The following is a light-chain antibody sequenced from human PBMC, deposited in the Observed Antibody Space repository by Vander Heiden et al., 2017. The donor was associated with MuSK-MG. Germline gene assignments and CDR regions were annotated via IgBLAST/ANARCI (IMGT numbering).Light chain of an antibody. CDR1: SLRSYY. J-gene: IGLJ3*02. CDR2: GKN. V-gene: IGLV3-19*01. CDR3: NSRDSSGNHFWV. Sequence: SSELTQDPAVSVAFGQTVRITCQGDSLRSYYASWYQQKPGQAPVLVIYGKNNRPSGIPDRFSGSSSGNTASLTITGAQAEDEADYYCNSRDSSGNHFWVFGGGTKLTVL.